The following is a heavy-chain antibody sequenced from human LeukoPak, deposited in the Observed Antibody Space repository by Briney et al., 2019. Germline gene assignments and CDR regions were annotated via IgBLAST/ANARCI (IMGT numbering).Heavy chain of an antibody. Sequence: GGSLRLSCAASGFTFSSYAMSWVRQAPGKGLEWVSAISGSGGSTYYADSVKGRFTISRDNSKNTLYLQMNSLRAEDTAVYCCAKSNVKWELLPANFDYWGQGTLVTVSS. CDR1: GFTFSSYA. J-gene: IGHJ4*02. V-gene: IGHV3-23*01. CDR2: ISGSGGST. CDR3: AKSNVKWELLPANFDY. D-gene: IGHD1-26*01.